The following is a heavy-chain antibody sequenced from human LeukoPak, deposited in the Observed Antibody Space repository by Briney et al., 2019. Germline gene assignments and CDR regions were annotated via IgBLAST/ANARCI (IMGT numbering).Heavy chain of an antibody. Sequence: GGSLRLSCVASAFKFSSYWMSWVRQAPGKGLEWVANIKEDGSEKYYADSLKGRFTISRDNAKNTLYLQMNSLRAEDTAVYYCARGRAVAGTWLDYWGQGTLVTVSS. CDR3: ARGRAVAGTWLDY. D-gene: IGHD6-19*01. J-gene: IGHJ4*02. CDR1: AFKFSSYW. V-gene: IGHV3-7*01. CDR2: IKEDGSEK.